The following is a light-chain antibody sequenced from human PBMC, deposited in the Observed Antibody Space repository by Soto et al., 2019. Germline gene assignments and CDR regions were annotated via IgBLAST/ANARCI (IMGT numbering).Light chain of an antibody. J-gene: IGKJ3*01. V-gene: IGKV3-20*01. CDR3: QQYGRSPFT. Sequence: EIVLTQSPGTLSLSAGERLTLSCRASQTVSSSYLAWYQQKPGQAPRLLVYGASSRATGIPDRFSGSGSGTDFTLTISRLETEDVAVYYFQQYGRSPFTFGPGTKVNIK. CDR1: QTVSSSY. CDR2: GAS.